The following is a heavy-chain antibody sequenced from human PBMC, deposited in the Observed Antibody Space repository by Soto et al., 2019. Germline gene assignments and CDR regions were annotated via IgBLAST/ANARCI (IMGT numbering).Heavy chain of an antibody. V-gene: IGHV3-33*01. CDR2: IWYDGSNK. CDR1: GFTFSSYG. J-gene: IGHJ6*02. CDR3: ARPLLDQIPYYYYSGMDV. Sequence: AGGSLRLSCAASGFTFSSYGMHWVRQAPGKGLEWVAVIWYDGSNKYYADSVKGRFTISRDNSKNTLYLQMNSLRAEDTAVYYCARPLLDQIPYYYYSGMDVWGQGTTVTVS. D-gene: IGHD2-2*02.